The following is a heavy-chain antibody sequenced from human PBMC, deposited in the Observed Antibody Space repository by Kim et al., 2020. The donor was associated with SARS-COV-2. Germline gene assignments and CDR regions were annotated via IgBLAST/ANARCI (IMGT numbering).Heavy chain of an antibody. J-gene: IGHJ5*02. CDR1: GGSISSSSYY. CDR2: IYYSGST. CDR3: TREIAMVRGRGWFDP. D-gene: IGHD3-10*01. V-gene: IGHV4-39*07. Sequence: SETLSLTCTVSGGSISSSSYYWGWIRQPPGKGLEWIGSIYYSGSTYYNPSLKSRVTISVDTSKNQFSLKLRSVTAADTAVYYCTREIAMVRGRGWFDPWCQGTLVSVSS.